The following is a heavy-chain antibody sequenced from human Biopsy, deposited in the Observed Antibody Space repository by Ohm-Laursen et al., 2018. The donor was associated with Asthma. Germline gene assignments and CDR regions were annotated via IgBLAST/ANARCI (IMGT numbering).Heavy chain of an antibody. CDR2: IYSGGTS. J-gene: IGHJ4*02. Sequence: SLRLSCSASGFTVSRDHMFWVRQAPGKGLEWVSVIYSGGTSHTADSVRGRFTISRDYSKNTLYLQMHSLRAEDAAVYYCARGDSSNWSHYYFDYWGQGTLVTVSS. V-gene: IGHV3-53*01. D-gene: IGHD3-22*01. CDR3: ARGDSSNWSHYYFDY. CDR1: GFTVSRDH.